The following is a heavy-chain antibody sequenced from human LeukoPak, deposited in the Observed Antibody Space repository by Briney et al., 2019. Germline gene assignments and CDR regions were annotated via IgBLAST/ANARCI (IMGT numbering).Heavy chain of an antibody. Sequence: TSGGSLRLSCAASGFTFNNAWMSWVRQAPGKGLEWVGRIKSKTDGGTTDYAAPVKGRFTISRDDSKNTLYLQMNSLKTEDTAVYYCTSYASAAVDYWGQGTLVTVSS. CDR2: IKSKTDGGTT. J-gene: IGHJ4*02. D-gene: IGHD3-16*01. CDR3: TSYASAAVDY. V-gene: IGHV3-15*01. CDR1: GFTFNNAW.